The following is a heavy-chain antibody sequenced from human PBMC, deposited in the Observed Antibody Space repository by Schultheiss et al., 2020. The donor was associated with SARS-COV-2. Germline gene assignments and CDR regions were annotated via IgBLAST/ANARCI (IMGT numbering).Heavy chain of an antibody. J-gene: IGHJ5*02. CDR3: AAGGSNWNYRFDP. CDR2: INPNSGGT. CDR1: GYTFTSYG. Sequence: ASVKVSCKASGYTFTSYGISWVRQAPGQGLEWMGWINPNSGGTNYAQKFQGRVTMTRDTSISTAYMELSRLRSDDTAVYYCAAGGSNWNYRFDPWGQGTLVTVSS. V-gene: IGHV1-2*02. D-gene: IGHD1-7*01.